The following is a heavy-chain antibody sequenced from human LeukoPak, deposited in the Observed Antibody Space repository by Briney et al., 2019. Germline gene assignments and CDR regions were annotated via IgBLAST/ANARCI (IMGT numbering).Heavy chain of an antibody. CDR1: GYTFTGYY. Sequence: ASVKVSCKASGYTFTGYYMHWVRQAPGQGLEWMGWINPNSGNTGYAQKFQGRVTITRNTSISTAYMELSSLRSEDTAVYYCARGRVGATDYWGQGTLVTVSS. V-gene: IGHV1-8*03. D-gene: IGHD1-26*01. CDR3: ARGRVGATDY. CDR2: INPNSGNT. J-gene: IGHJ4*02.